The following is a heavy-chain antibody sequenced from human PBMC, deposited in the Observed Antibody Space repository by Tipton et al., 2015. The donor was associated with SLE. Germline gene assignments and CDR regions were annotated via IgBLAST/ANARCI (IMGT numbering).Heavy chain of an antibody. CDR1: GYTFTSYG. D-gene: IGHD6-13*01. CDR2: INPNSGGT. CDR3: ARYREQQLFDY. V-gene: IGHV1-2*02. J-gene: IGHJ4*02. Sequence: QSGPEVKKPGASVKVSCKASGYTFTSYGISWVRQAPGQGLEWMGWINPNSGGTNYAQKFQGRVTVTRDTSISTAYMELSRLRSDDTAVYYCARYREQQLFDYWGQGTLVTVSS.